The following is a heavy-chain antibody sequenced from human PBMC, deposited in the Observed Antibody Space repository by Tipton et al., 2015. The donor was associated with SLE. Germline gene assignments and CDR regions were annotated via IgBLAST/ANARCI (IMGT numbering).Heavy chain of an antibody. V-gene: IGHV4-39*07. CDR3: ARTGFYYVPYFQH. CDR1: GGSISSSSYY. D-gene: IGHD3-10*02. J-gene: IGHJ1*01. Sequence: LRLSCTVSGGSISSSSYYWGWIRQPPGKGLEWIGSIYHSGSTNYNPSLKSRVTISVDTSKNQFSLKLSSVTAADTAVYYCARTGFYYVPYFQHWGQGTLVTVSS. CDR2: IYHSGST.